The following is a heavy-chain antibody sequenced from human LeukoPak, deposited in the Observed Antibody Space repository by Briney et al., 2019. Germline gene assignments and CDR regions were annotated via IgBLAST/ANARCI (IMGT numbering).Heavy chain of an antibody. Sequence: GGSLRLSCAASGFTFSSYAMYWVRQAPGKGLEWVAVISYVGSNKYYADSVKGRFTISRDNSKNTLYLQMNSLRAEDTAVYYCARDYYGSGGPDYWGQGTLVTVSS. CDR2: ISYVGSNK. V-gene: IGHV3-30-3*01. D-gene: IGHD3-10*01. J-gene: IGHJ4*02. CDR3: ARDYYGSGGPDY. CDR1: GFTFSSYA.